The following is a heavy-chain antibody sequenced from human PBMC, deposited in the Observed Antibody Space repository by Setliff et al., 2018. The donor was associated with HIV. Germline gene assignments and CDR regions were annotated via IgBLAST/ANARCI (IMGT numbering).Heavy chain of an antibody. Sequence: PSETLSLTCTVSGGSISSYYWGWIRQPPGKGLEWIGTIYYSGTTYYNPSVKSRVTISVDTSKNQFSLKLTSVTAADTSVYYCARKGVDLYFGVDAFDMWGQGTMVTVSS. CDR2: IYYSGTT. D-gene: IGHD3-10*01. J-gene: IGHJ3*02. CDR3: ARKGVDLYFGVDAFDM. CDR1: GGSISSYY. V-gene: IGHV4-39*01.